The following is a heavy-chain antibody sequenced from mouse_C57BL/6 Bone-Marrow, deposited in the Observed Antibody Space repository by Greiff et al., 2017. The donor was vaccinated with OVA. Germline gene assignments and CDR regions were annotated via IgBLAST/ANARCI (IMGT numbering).Heavy chain of an antibody. V-gene: IGHV1-19*01. J-gene: IGHJ3*01. Sequence: EVQLQQSGPVLVKPGASVKMSCKASGYTFTDYYMNWVKQSHGKSLEWIGVINPYNGGTSYNQKFKGKATLTVDKSSSTAYMELNSLTSEDSAVYYCARSTMVTQAWFADWGQGTLVTVSA. CDR2: INPYNGGT. CDR3: ARSTMVTQAWFAD. CDR1: GYTFTDYY. D-gene: IGHD2-2*01.